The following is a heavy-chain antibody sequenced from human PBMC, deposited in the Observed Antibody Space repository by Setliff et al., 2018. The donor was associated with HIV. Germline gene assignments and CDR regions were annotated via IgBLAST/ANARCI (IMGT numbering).Heavy chain of an antibody. V-gene: IGHV4-61*09. CDR3: ARRMTYYDQYYFDY. CDR2: IYTSGST. J-gene: IGHJ4*02. Sequence: PSETLSLTCTVSGGSISSGSYYWSWIRQPAGKGLEWIGHIYTSGSTNYNPSLKSRLTISVDTSKNQFSLKLSSVTAADTAVYYCARRMTYYDQYYFDYWGQGTLVTVSS. D-gene: IGHD3-22*01. CDR1: GGSISSGSYY.